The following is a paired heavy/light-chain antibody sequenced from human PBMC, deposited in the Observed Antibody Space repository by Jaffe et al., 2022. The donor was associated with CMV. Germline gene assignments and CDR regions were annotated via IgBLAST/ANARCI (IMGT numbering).Light chain of an antibody. J-gene: IGKJ5*01. Sequence: DIQMTQSPSSLSASVGDRVTITCRASQGISNYLAWYQQKPGKVPKLLIYAASTLQSGVPSRFSGSGSGTDFTLTISSLQPEDVATYYCQKYNSAPPEVTFGQGTRLEIK. CDR3: QKYNSAPPEVT. V-gene: IGKV1-27*01. CDR2: AAS. CDR1: QGISNY.
Heavy chain of an antibody. V-gene: IGHV3-49*04. J-gene: IGHJ6*03. Sequence: EVQLVESGGGLVQPGRSLRLSCTASGFTFGDYAMSWVRQAPGKGLEWVGFIRSKAYGGTTEYAASVKGRFTISRDDSKSIAYLQMNSLKTEDTAVYYCTSLLRYFDWLLYENYYYYMDVWGKGTTVTVSS. D-gene: IGHD3-9*01. CDR1: GFTFGDYA. CDR3: TSLLRYFDWLLYENYYYYMDV. CDR2: IRSKAYGGTT.